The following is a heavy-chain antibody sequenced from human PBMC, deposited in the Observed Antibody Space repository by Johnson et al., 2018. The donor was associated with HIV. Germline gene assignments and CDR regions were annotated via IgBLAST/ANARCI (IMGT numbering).Heavy chain of an antibody. D-gene: IGHD5-18*01. CDR1: GFTFSSYA. V-gene: IGHV3-74*02. J-gene: IGHJ3*02. CDR3: ARAPGYSRAFDI. Sequence: VQLVESGGGVVQPGRSLRLSCAASGFTFSSYAMHWVRQAPGKGLVWVSRIHADGRSTTYADSGKGRFTISRDNAQNTLYLQMNRLRAEDTAVYYCARAPGYSRAFDIWGQGTMVTVSS. CDR2: IHADGRST.